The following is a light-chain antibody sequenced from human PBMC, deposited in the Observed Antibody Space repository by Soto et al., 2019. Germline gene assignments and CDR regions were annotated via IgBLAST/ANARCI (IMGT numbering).Light chain of an antibody. Sequence: QSALTQPAALSGSLGQSITISCRGTASDVCGYKYVSWYQQSPGKAPKLMIYEVSNRPSGISNRFSGSKSGNTAYLTISGLQAEDEADYDCSSFSSGSSLVVFGGGTKLPVL. CDR3: SSFSSGSSLVV. V-gene: IGLV2-14*01. J-gene: IGLJ2*01. CDR1: ASDVCGYKY. CDR2: EVS.